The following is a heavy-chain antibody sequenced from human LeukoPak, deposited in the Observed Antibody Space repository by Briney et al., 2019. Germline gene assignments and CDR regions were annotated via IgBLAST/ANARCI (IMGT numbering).Heavy chain of an antibody. CDR1: GDSFTSTNYF. Sequence: SETLSLTCTVSGDSFTSTNYFWGWIRQPPGRGLEWIGSISYGGTTYYNPSLKSRLTISVDTPKNQFSLKLSSVTAADTAVYHCARRTGYRSGYYRLYPLYYFDYWSQGILVTVSS. D-gene: IGHD3-22*01. CDR2: ISYGGTT. J-gene: IGHJ4*02. CDR3: ARRTGYRSGYYRLYPLYYFDY. V-gene: IGHV4-39*01.